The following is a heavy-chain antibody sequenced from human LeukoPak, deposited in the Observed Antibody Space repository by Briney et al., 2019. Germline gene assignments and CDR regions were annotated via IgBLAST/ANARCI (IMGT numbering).Heavy chain of an antibody. CDR2: IIPIFGTA. V-gene: IGHV1-69*01. CDR1: GGTFSSYA. D-gene: IGHD1-26*01. CDR3: ARDRETGATRPLDAFDI. Sequence: SVKVSCKASGGTFSSYAISLVRQAPGQGLEWMGGIIPIFGTANYAQKFQGRVTITADESTSTAYMELSSLRSEDTAVYYCARDRETGATRPLDAFDIWGQGTMVTVSS. J-gene: IGHJ3*02.